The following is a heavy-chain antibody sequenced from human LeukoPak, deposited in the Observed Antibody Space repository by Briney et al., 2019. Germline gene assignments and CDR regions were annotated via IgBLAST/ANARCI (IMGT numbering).Heavy chain of an antibody. J-gene: IGHJ6*02. CDR2: INPNSGGT. Sequence: ASVKVSCKASGYTFTGYYMHWVRQAPGQGLEWMGWINPNSGGTNYAQKFQGRVTMTRDTSISTAYMELSRLRSDDTAVYYCASTYYYDSSGYYPLYYYYYGMDAWGQGTTVTVSS. D-gene: IGHD3-22*01. CDR3: ASTYYYDSSGYYPLYYYYYGMDA. CDR1: GYTFTGYY. V-gene: IGHV1-2*02.